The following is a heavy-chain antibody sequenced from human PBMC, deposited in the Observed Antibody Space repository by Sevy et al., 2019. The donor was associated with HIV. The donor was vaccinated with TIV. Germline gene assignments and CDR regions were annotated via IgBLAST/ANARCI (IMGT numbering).Heavy chain of an antibody. CDR3: VRRDDIAGGPYCFDY. D-gene: IGHD3-9*01. CDR2: IFYSGNT. CDR1: GGSISSRNHY. Sequence: SETLSLTCTVSGGSISSRNHYWGWIRQSPGKGLECIGNIFYSGNTNYHPSLESRVTMSVDTSRNQFSLKLKSMTAADTAVYYCVRRDDIAGGPYCFDYWGQGILVTVSS. V-gene: IGHV4-39*01. J-gene: IGHJ4*02.